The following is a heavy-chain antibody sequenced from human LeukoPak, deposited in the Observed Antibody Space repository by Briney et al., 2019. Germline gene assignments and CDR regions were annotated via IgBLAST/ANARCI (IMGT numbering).Heavy chain of an antibody. CDR2: INQDGSGR. CDR1: GFTFSRDC. V-gene: IGHV3-7*05. CDR3: VRGIDY. Sequence: GGSLRLSCAVSGFTFSRDCMSWVRQAPGKGLEWVATINQDGSGRDYVDSVKGRFTISRDNAKNSLFLQMNNLRAEDTASYYCVRGIDYWGKGTLVTVSS. J-gene: IGHJ4*02.